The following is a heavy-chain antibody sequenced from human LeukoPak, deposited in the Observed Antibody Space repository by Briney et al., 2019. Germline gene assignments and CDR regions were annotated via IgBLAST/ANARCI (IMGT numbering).Heavy chain of an antibody. Sequence: PSETLSLTCTVSGGSIRDYYWTWVRQPAEKGLEWIGRIYTTGITNFNPSLKSRLTMSVDMSKSQFSLKLTSVTAADTAVYYCARFYSSSWPHRYKFDYWGQGTLVTVSS. V-gene: IGHV4-4*07. CDR1: GGSIRDYY. CDR2: IYTTGIT. D-gene: IGHD6-13*01. CDR3: ARFYSSSWPHRYKFDY. J-gene: IGHJ4*02.